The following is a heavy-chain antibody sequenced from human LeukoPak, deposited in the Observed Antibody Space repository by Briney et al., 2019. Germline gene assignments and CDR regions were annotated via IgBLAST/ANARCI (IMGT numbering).Heavy chain of an antibody. CDR1: GYTFTSYD. V-gene: IGHV1-8*03. CDR3: ARGLMYYDFWSGYQNWFDP. J-gene: IGHJ5*02. CDR2: MNPNSGNT. Sequence: GASVKVSCKASGYTFTSYDTNWVRQATGQGLEWMGWMNPNSGNTGYAQKFQGRVTITRNTSISTAYMELSSLRSEDTAVYYCARGLMYYDFWSGYQNWFDPWGQGTLVTVSS. D-gene: IGHD3-3*01.